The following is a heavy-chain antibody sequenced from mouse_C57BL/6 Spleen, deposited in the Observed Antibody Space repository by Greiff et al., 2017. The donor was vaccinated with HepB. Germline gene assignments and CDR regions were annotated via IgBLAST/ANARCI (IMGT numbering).Heavy chain of an antibody. V-gene: IGHV5-17*01. CDR2: ISSGSSTI. J-gene: IGHJ2*01. Sequence: EVQLVESGGGLVKPGGSLKLSCAASGFTFSDYGMHWVRQAPEKGLEWVAYISSGSSTIYYADTVKGRFTISRDNAKNTLFLQMTSLRSEDTAMYYCARGLITTVVAPFDYWGQGTTLTVSS. CDR3: ARGLITTVVAPFDY. D-gene: IGHD1-1*01. CDR1: GFTFSDYG.